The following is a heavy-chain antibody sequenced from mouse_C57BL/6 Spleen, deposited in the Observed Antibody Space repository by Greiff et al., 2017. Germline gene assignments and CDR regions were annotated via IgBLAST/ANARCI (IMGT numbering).Heavy chain of an antibody. CDR2: IYPGSGNT. Sequence: QVQLQQSGAELVRPGASVKLSCKASGYTFTDYYINWVKQRPGQGLEWIARIYPGSGNTYYNEKFKGKATLTAEKSSSTAYMQLSSLTSEDSAVYVCARENYYGSPSFDYWGQGTTLTVSS. CDR3: ARENYYGSPSFDY. D-gene: IGHD1-1*01. CDR1: GYTFTDYY. V-gene: IGHV1-76*01. J-gene: IGHJ2*01.